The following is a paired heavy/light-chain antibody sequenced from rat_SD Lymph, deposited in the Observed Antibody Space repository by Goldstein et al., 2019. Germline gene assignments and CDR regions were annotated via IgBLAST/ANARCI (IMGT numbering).Light chain of an antibody. CDR1: QDIGNY. CDR3: LQHNEYPYT. V-gene: IGKV14S18*01. Sequence: DIQMTQSPSSLPASLGDRVTITCRASQDIGNYLRWFQQKPGKSPRLMIYGATNLAAGVPSRFSGSRSGSDYSLTINSLESEDMAIYYCLQHNEYPYTFGAGTKLELK. CDR2: GAT. J-gene: IGKJ2-3*01.
Heavy chain of an antibody. CDR2: ISSSSSYI. J-gene: IGHJ2*01. D-gene: IGHD4-2*01. CDR1: GFTFSNYG. CDR3: AMWSRRLFDY. V-gene: IGHV5-34*01. Sequence: EVQLVESGGGLVQPGRSLKLSCLASGFTFSNYGMNWIRQAPGKGLEWVASISSSSSYIYYADTVKGRFTISRDNAKNTLYLQMTSLRSEDTALYYCAMWSRRLFDYWGQGVMVTVSS.